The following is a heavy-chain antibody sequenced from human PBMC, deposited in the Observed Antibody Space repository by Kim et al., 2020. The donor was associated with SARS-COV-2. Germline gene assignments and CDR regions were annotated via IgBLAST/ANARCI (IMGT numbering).Heavy chain of an antibody. CDR1: GFTFSSYS. D-gene: IGHD2-2*01. CDR3: ARDRRRFLPVPAADLDY. V-gene: IGHV3-21*01. J-gene: IGHJ4*02. CDR2: ISSSSSYI. Sequence: GGSLRLSCAASGFTFSSYSMNWVRQAPGKGLEWVSSISSSSSYIYYADSVKGRFTISRDNAKNSLYLQMNSLRAEDTAVYYCARDRRRFLPVPAADLDYWGQGTLVTVSS.